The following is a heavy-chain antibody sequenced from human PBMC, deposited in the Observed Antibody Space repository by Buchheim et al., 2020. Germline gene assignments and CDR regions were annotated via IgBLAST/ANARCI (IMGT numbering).Heavy chain of an antibody. CDR3: AREDSLFRALRIDILTGYYDYYYYYGMDV. D-gene: IGHD3-9*01. V-gene: IGHV1-69*01. J-gene: IGHJ6*02. CDR2: IIPIFGTA. CDR1: GGTFSSYA. Sequence: QVQLVQSGAEVKKPGSSVKVSCKASGGTFSSYAISWVRQAPGQGLEWMGGIIPIFGTANYAQKFQGRVTITADASTSTAYMERNSLRSEDTAVYYCAREDSLFRALRIDILTGYYDYYYYYGMDVWGQGTT.